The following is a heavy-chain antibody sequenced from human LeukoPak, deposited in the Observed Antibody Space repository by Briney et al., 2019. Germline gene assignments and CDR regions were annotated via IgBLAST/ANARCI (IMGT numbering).Heavy chain of an antibody. CDR1: GGSISSSSYY. J-gene: IGHJ4*02. V-gene: IGHV4-39*01. CDR3: VRNVRYYFDY. Sequence: PSETLSLTCTVSGGSISSSSYYWGWIRQPPGKGLEWIGSIYYSGSTYYNPSLKSRVTISVDTSKNQFSLKLSSVTAADTAVYYCVRNVRYYFDYWGQGTLVTVSS. CDR2: IYYSGST.